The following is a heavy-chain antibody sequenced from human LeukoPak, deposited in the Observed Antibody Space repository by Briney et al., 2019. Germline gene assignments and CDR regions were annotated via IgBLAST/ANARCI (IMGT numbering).Heavy chain of an antibody. J-gene: IGHJ4*02. Sequence: GGSLRLSCAASGFTFSSYGMHWVRQAPGKGLEWVAVIWYDGSNKYYADSVKGRFTISRDNSKNTLYLQMNSLRAEDTAVYYCAKPLQLGAYYFDYWGQGTLVTVSS. V-gene: IGHV3-30*02. CDR3: AKPLQLGAYYFDY. CDR1: GFTFSSYG. CDR2: IWYDGSNK. D-gene: IGHD5-18*01.